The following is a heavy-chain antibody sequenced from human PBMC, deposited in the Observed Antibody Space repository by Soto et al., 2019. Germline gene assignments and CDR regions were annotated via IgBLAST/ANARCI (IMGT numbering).Heavy chain of an antibody. D-gene: IGHD3-22*01. CDR3: ARDRPNYYESFKWFDP. V-gene: IGHV1-18*01. CDR1: GYTFTIYG. Sequence: QVQLGQSGAEVKKPGASVKVSCKASGYTFTIYGISWVRQAPGQGLEWMGWISAYNGKTNYAQKLQGRGTMTTDTSTSTAYMELRSLRSDDTAVYYCARDRPNYYESFKWFDPWGQGTLVTVSS. CDR2: ISAYNGKT. J-gene: IGHJ5*02.